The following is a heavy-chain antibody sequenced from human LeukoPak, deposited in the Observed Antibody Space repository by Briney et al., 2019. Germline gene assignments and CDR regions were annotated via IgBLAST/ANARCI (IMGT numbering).Heavy chain of an antibody. V-gene: IGHV3-30-3*01. Sequence: GRALRLSCAAPGFPFSSYTMHWVRQAPGKGLEWVAVISYDGSNKYYADSVKGRFTISRDNSKNTLYLQMNSLRAEDTALYYCARLRYNWNAIDYWGQGTLVTVSS. CDR2: ISYDGSNK. J-gene: IGHJ4*02. CDR3: ARLRYNWNAIDY. CDR1: GFPFSSYT. D-gene: IGHD1-20*01.